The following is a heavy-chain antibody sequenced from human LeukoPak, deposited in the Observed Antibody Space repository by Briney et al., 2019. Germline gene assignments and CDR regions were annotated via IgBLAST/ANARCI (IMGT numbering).Heavy chain of an antibody. CDR1: GFTFSSYG. D-gene: IGHD2-2*01. J-gene: IGHJ6*03. CDR2: IRYDGSNK. V-gene: IGHV3-30*02. CDR3: AKEAASSPAYYYYYYMDV. Sequence: PGGSLRLSCAASGFTFSSYGMHWVRQAPGKGLEWVAFIRYDGSNKYYADSVKGRFTISRDNSKNTLYLQMNSLRAEDTAVYYCAKEAASSPAYYYYYYMDVWGKGTTVTISS.